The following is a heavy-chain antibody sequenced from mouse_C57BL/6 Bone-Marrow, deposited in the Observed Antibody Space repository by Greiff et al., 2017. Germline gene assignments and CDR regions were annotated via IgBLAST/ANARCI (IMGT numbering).Heavy chain of an antibody. CDR2: IWTGGGT. Sequence: VMLVESGPGLVAPSQSLSITCTVSGFSLTSYAISWVRQPPGKGLEWLGVIWTGGGTNYNSALKSRLSISKDNSKSQVFLKMNSLQTDDTARYYCAIYDDATGDYAMDYWGQGTSVTVSS. CDR1: GFSLTSYA. J-gene: IGHJ4*01. V-gene: IGHV2-9-1*01. D-gene: IGHD2-4*01. CDR3: AIYDDATGDYAMDY.